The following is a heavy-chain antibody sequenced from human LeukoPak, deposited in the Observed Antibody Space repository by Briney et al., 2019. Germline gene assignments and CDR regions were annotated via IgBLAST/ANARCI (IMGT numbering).Heavy chain of an antibody. V-gene: IGHV3-23*01. Sequence: RGSLRLSCAASGFTFSNYAMSWVRHAPGKGLEWDSAFLAAGGGTFYADSVKGRFTISRDNSKNTLYLQMNNLRDDDTAVYYCVKEPKLSDWFFDLWGRGTLVTVSS. CDR3: VKEPKLSDWFFDL. J-gene: IGHJ2*01. CDR1: GFTFSNYA. D-gene: IGHD1-1*01. CDR2: FLAAGGGT.